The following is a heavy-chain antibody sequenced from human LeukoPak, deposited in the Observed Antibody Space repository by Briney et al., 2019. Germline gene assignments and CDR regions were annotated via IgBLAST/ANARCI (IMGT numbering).Heavy chain of an antibody. D-gene: IGHD6-13*01. CDR2: IYYSGST. Sequence: SDPLSLPCTVSVRFHNSYHALGLPHTTQKALEGIGDIYYSGSTNYNPSLKRRVSISVDTSKNQFSLKLSSVTAADTAVYYCARHTDIAPLSSLKYWGQGTLVTVSS. CDR1: VRFHNSYH. J-gene: IGHJ4*02. V-gene: IGHV4-59*08. CDR3: ARHTDIAPLSSLKY.